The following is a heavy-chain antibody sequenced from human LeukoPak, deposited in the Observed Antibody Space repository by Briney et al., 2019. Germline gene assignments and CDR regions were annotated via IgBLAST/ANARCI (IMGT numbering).Heavy chain of an antibody. CDR3: TKCMTASGTCFFAS. Sequence: GGSLRLSCAASGFIVNSYAMSWVRQAPGKGLAWVSLIYSDGVTHYADSVKSRFTISRDNSKNTLYLQMNSLGAEDTAIYYCTKCMTASGTCFFASWGQGTLVTVSS. CDR2: IYSDGVT. CDR1: GFIVNSYA. J-gene: IGHJ4*02. D-gene: IGHD2-21*02. V-gene: IGHV3-53*01.